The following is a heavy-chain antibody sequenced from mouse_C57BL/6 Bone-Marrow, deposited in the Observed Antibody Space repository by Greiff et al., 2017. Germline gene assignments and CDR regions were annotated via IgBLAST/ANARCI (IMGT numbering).Heavy chain of an antibody. CDR2: IYPGSGST. Sequence: VQLQQPGAELVKPGASVKMSCKASGYTFTSYWITWVKQRPGQGLAWIGDIYPGSGSTNYNEKFKSKATLTVDTSSSTAYMQLSSLTSEDSAVDYCARWNTAPYWYFDVWGTGTTVTVSS. V-gene: IGHV1-55*01. CDR3: ARWNTAPYWYFDV. D-gene: IGHD1-2*01. J-gene: IGHJ1*03. CDR1: GYTFTSYW.